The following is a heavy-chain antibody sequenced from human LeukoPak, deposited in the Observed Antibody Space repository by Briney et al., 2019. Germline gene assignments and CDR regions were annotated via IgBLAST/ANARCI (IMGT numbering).Heavy chain of an antibody. J-gene: IGHJ4*02. CDR2: IYHSGSP. CDR1: GGSISSNNW. CDR3: AAGLDWLLRGNFDY. D-gene: IGHD3-9*01. Sequence: PSGTLSLTCAVSGGSISSNNWWGWVRQPPGKGLEWIGEIYHSGSPNYNPSLKSRVTISVDKSRDHFSLNLSSVTAADTAVYYCAAGLDWLLRGNFDYWGQGTLVTVSS. V-gene: IGHV4-4*02.